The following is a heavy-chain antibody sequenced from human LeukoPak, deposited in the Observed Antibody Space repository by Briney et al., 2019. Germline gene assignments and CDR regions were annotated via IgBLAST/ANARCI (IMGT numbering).Heavy chain of an antibody. D-gene: IGHD3-10*01. V-gene: IGHV1-69*13. J-gene: IGHJ5*02. CDR3: ATVLDLYGSGSYYTNFWVALFDL. CDR1: GGTFSSYA. CDR2: IIPIFGTA. Sequence: SVKVSCKASGGTFSSYAISWVRQAPGQGLEWMGGIIPIFGTANYAQKFQGRVTITADESTSTAYMELSSLRSEDTAVYYCATVLDLYGSGSYYTNFWVALFDLWGQGTLVTVSS.